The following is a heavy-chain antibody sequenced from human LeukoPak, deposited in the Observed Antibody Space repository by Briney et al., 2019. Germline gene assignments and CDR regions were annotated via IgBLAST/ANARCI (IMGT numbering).Heavy chain of an antibody. CDR3: ARGHDPIKQLVFYFDY. J-gene: IGHJ4*02. D-gene: IGHD6-6*01. Sequence: PGGSLRLSCAASGFTFSSYTINWVRQAPGKGLEWVSSISGSSHYIYYADSVKGRFTISRDNAKSSLYLQMNSLRAEDTAVYYCARGHDPIKQLVFYFDYWGQGTLVTVSS. V-gene: IGHV3-21*01. CDR2: ISGSSHYI. CDR1: GFTFSSYT.